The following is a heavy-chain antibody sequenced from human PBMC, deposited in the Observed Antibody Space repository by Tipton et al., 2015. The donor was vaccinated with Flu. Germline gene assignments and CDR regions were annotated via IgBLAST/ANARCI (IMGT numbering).Heavy chain of an antibody. CDR3: AKDLGKAYYDILSGYFNHDAFDV. J-gene: IGHJ3*01. CDR2: ISFDGRNK. V-gene: IGHV3-30*18. D-gene: IGHD3-9*01. CDR1: GFTFSTYG. Sequence: QVQLVQSGGGVVQPGRSLRLSCAASGFTFSTYGMHWVRQAPGKGLEWVGGISFDGRNKYYADSVKGRFTISRDNSKTTLYLQMNSLGAEDTAMYYCAKDLGKAYYDILSGYFNHDAFDVWGQGTKVTVSS.